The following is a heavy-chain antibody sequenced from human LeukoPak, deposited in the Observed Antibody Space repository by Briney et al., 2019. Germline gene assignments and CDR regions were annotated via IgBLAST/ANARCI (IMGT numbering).Heavy chain of an antibody. D-gene: IGHD3-22*01. J-gene: IGHJ4*02. CDR3: ARGDPYDSSGATLGY. CDR2: ISGSGGST. V-gene: IGHV3-23*01. Sequence: GGSLRLSCAASGFTFSSYAMSWVRQAPGKGLEWVSAISGSGGSTYYADSVKGRFTISRDNSKNTLYLQMNSLRAEDTAVYYCARGDPYDSSGATLGYWGQGTLVTVSS. CDR1: GFTFSSYA.